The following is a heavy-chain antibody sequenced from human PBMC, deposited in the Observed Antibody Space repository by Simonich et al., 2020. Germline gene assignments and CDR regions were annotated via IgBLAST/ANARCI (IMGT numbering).Heavy chain of an antibody. CDR3: ARSLGYYYYYYGMDV. D-gene: IGHD1-26*01. J-gene: IGHJ6*02. V-gene: IGHV4-59*08. CDR2: IYYSGST. Sequence: QVQLQESGPALVKPSETLSLTCTVSGGSISSYYWSWIRQPPGKGLEWIGYIYYSGSTNYNPSLKSRVTISVDTSKNQFSLKLSSVTAADTAVYYCARSLGYYYYYYGMDVWGQGTTVTVSS. CDR1: GGSISSYY.